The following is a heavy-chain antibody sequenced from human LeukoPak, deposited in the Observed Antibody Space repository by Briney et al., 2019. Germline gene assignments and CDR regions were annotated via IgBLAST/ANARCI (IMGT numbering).Heavy chain of an antibody. V-gene: IGHV1-2*02. J-gene: IGHJ5*02. CDR2: INPNSGGT. CDR1: GYTFTCCY. D-gene: IGHD6-6*01. CDR3: ARVAALHQFDP. Sequence: ASVKVSCKASGYTFTCCYMHWVRQAPGQGLEWMGWINPNSGGTNYAQKFQGRVTMTRDTSISTAYMELSRLRSDDTAVYYCARVAALHQFDPWGQGTLVTVSS.